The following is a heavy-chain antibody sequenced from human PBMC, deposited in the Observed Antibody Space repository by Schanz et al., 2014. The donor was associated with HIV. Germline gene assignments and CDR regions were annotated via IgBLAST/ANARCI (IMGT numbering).Heavy chain of an antibody. D-gene: IGHD6-19*01. V-gene: IGHV3-33*01. CDR2: IWYDGSYK. J-gene: IGHJ3*02. CDR3: ARSPDWAGTDAFDI. CDR1: GFTFSTYG. Sequence: QVQLVESGGRVVQPGRSLRLSCAASGFTFSTYGMHWVRQAPGKGLEWAAVIWYDGSYKYYADSVKGRFTISRDNPKNTLYLQMTSLRAEDTAIYYCARSPDWAGTDAFDIWGQGTMVTVSS.